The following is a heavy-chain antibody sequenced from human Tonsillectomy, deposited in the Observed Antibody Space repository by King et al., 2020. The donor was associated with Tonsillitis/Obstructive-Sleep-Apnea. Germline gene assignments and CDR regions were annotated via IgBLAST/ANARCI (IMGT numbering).Heavy chain of an antibody. CDR2: INAGNGNT. D-gene: IGHD6-13*01. CDR3: ARGREDSSSWSYYYYYMDV. V-gene: IGHV1-3*01. CDR1: GYTFTSYA. J-gene: IGHJ6*03. Sequence: VQLVQSGAEVKKPGASVKVSCKASGYTFTSYAMHWVRQAPGQRLEWMGWINAGNGNTKYSQKFQGRVTITRDTSASTAYMELSSLRSEDTAVYYCARGREDSSSWSYYYYYMDVWGKGTTVTVSS.